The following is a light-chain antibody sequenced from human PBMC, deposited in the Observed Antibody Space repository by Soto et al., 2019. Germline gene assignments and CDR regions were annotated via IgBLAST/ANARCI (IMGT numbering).Light chain of an antibody. J-gene: IGKJ4*01. CDR3: QQANSFPLT. Sequence: DIQLTQSTSCVSASVGDRVTITCRASQDASSWLAWYQQMPGKAPKLLIYAASTLQSGVPSRFSGSGSGTEFTLTISSLQPEDFASYFCQQANSFPLTFGGGTKVEIK. CDR1: QDASSW. V-gene: IGKV1-12*01. CDR2: AAS.